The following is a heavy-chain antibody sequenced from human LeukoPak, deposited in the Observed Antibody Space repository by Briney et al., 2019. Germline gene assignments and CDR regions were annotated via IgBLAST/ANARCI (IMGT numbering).Heavy chain of an antibody. Sequence: PGGSLRLSCAASGFTFDDYAMDWVRQAPGKGLEWVSGISWNSGSIGYADSVKGRFTISRDNAKNSLYLQMNSLRAEDMALYYCAKGKGGSTTSCPDYWGQGTLVTVSS. V-gene: IGHV3-9*03. CDR1: GFTFDDYA. J-gene: IGHJ4*02. CDR2: ISWNSGSI. CDR3: AKGKGGSTTSCPDY. D-gene: IGHD2-2*01.